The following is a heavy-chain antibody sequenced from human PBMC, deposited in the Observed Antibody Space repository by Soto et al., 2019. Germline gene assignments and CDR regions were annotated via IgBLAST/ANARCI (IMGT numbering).Heavy chain of an antibody. CDR2: IYHSGST. J-gene: IGHJ6*02. V-gene: IGHV4-4*02. CDR1: GGSISSSNW. D-gene: IGHD5-12*01. CDR3: ARGGSRYYGMDV. Sequence: SETLSLTCAVSGGSISSSNWWSWVRQPPGKGLEWIGEIYHSGSTNYNPSLKRRVTISVDKSKNQFSLKLSSVTAADTAVYYCARGGSRYYGMDVWGQGTTVTVSS.